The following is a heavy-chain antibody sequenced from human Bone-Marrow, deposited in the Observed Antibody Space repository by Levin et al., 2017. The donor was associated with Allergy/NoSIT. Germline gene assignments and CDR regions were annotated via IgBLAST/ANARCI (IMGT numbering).Heavy chain of an antibody. CDR3: GRLVHRRAS. V-gene: IGHV4-34*01. CDR2: LNHGGST. J-gene: IGHJ5*02. Sequence: SETLSLTCAVYGGSFSFSGYYWSWIRQPPGKGLEWIGQLNHGGSTNYNPSLKSRVTISIDTSKNQFSLRLNSVTAADTAVYFCGRLVHRRASWGQGNLVTVSS. D-gene: IGHD3-10*02. CDR1: GGSFSFSGYY.